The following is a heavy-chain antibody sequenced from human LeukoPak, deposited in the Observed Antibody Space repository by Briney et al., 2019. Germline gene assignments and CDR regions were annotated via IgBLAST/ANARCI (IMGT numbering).Heavy chain of an antibody. CDR3: ARHQTPGYYYYYGMDV. Sequence: SETLSLTCTVSGGSISSYYWSWIRQPPGKGLEWIGYIYYSGSTNYNPSLKSRVTISVDTSKNQFSLKLSSVTAADTAVYYCARHQTPGYYYYYGMDVWGQGTTVTVS. V-gene: IGHV4-59*08. CDR2: IYYSGST. J-gene: IGHJ6*02. CDR1: GGSISSYY.